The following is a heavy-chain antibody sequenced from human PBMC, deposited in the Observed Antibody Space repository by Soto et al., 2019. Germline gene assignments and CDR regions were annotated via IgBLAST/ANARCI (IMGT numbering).Heavy chain of an antibody. CDR3: AGRRDGSGRLDY. Sequence: QVQLQESGPGLVKPSGTLSLTCAVSGGSISSSNWWIWVRQSPGKGLERVGEIYHSGSANYNPSLKSRVTISIDKSKNQFSVRLTFVTAADTAVYYCAGRRDGSGRLDYWGQGILVTVSS. CDR1: GGSISSSNW. D-gene: IGHD3-10*01. CDR2: IYHSGSA. J-gene: IGHJ4*02. V-gene: IGHV4-4*02.